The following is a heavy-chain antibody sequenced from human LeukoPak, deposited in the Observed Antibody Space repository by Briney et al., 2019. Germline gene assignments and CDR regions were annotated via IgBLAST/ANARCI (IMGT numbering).Heavy chain of an antibody. CDR3: AKRLTQVGFFDP. CDR1: GDSVSSNSVT. CDR2: TYYRSTWYN. Sequence: SQTLSLTCAISGDSVSSNSVTWNWIRQSPSRGLEWLGRTYYRSTWYNDYAVSVRGRITVNPDTSKNQFSLHLNSVTPEDTAVYYWAKRLTQVGFFDPWGQGILVTVSS. J-gene: IGHJ5*02. D-gene: IGHD2-21*02. V-gene: IGHV6-1*01.